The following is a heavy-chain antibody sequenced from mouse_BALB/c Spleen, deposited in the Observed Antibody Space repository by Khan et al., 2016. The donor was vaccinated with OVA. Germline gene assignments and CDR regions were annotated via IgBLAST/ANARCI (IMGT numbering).Heavy chain of an antibody. J-gene: IGHJ3*01. CDR3: TRHGYVAWFTY. D-gene: IGHD2-2*01. V-gene: IGHV1S135*01. Sequence: VQLQQSGPELMKLGASVKISCKASGYSFTSYYIHWVMQSHGKCLELIGYIDPFSGGTTFNQKFKGKATLTVDKSSSTAYIHLSNLTAEDSAVYYCTRHGYVAWFTYWGQGALVTVSA. CDR2: IDPFSGGT. CDR1: GYSFTSYY.